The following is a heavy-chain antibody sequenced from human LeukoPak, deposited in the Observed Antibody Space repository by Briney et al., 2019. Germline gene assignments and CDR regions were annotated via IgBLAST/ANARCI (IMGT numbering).Heavy chain of an antibody. CDR2: INSASHYI. D-gene: IGHD3-22*01. CDR1: GFTFSAYR. V-gene: IGHV3-21*01. CDR3: ASGPSYYATTGFYSEY. Sequence: GGSLRLSCAASGFTFSAYRMNWVRQAPGEGLEWISSINSASHYIYYADSVTGRFTISRDNARNSLYLQMNSLRAEDTAVYYCASGPSYYATTGFYSEYWGQGILVTVSS. J-gene: IGHJ4*02.